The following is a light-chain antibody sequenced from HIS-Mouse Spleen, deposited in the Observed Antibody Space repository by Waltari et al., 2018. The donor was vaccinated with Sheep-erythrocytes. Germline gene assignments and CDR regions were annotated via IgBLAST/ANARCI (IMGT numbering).Light chain of an antibody. V-gene: IGLV3-21*03. J-gene: IGLJ2*01. Sequence: SYVLTQPPSVSVAPGKTARLPCGGNNIGSKSVHWYQQEPGQDPVLVVYEDSNRPSGSPLGFTGSNTGNTATLTISRVEAGDEADYYCQVWKVFGGGTKLTVL. CDR1: NIGSKS. CDR3: QVWKV. CDR2: EDS.